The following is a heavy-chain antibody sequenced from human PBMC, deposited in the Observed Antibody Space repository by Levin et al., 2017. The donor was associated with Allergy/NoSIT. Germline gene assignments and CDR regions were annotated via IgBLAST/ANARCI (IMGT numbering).Heavy chain of an antibody. J-gene: IGHJ4*02. CDR1: GFTFNTYA. Sequence: GESLKISCAASGFTFNTYAMNWVRQAPGKGLEWVSHITDVGKADYADSVKGRFTISRDNSKNTLYLQMNSLRAEDTAIYYCAKEYSSSWPYWGQETLVTVSS. V-gene: IGHV3-23*01. CDR2: ITDVGKA. CDR3: AKEYSSSWPY. D-gene: IGHD6-13*01.